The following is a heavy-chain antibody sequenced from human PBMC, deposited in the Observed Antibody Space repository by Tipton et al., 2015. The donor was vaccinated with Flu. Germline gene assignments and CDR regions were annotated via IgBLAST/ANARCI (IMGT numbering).Heavy chain of an antibody. Sequence: TLSLTCAVSGASISSHNWWSWVRQPPGRGLEWIGESYQSGNSNYNPSLKSRVSISLDNSKNQFSLRLSSVTAADTAVYYCARRDFSNYVSDPKNWFDPWGQGTLVTVSS. D-gene: IGHD4-11*01. V-gene: IGHV4-4*02. CDR2: SYQSGNS. J-gene: IGHJ5*02. CDR1: GASISSHNW. CDR3: ARRDFSNYVSDPKNWFDP.